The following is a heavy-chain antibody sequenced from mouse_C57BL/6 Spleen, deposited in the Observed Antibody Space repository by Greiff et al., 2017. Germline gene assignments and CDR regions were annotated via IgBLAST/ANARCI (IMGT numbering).Heavy chain of an antibody. CDR1: GYTFTSYW. CDR3: ARWVMVAVRYFDV. CDR2: SYPGSGST. J-gene: IGHJ1*03. D-gene: IGHD1-1*02. V-gene: IGHV1-55*01. Sequence: QVQLKQPGAELVKPGASVKMSCKASGYTFTSYWITWVKQRPGQGLEWIGDSYPGSGSTNYNEKFKSKATLTVDTSSSTAYMQLSSLTSEDSAVYYCARWVMVAVRYFDVWGTGTTVTVSS.